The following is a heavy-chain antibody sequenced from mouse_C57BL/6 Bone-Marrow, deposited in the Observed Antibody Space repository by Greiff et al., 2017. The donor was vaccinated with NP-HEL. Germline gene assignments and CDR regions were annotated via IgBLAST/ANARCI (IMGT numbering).Heavy chain of an antibody. V-gene: IGHV2-2*01. J-gene: IGHJ2*01. CDR2: IWSGGST. CDR3: AKNEPCTVVAGDY. D-gene: IGHD1-1*01. Sequence: QVQLQQSGPGLVQPSQSLSITCTVSGFALTSYGVHWVRQSPGRGLEWLGVIWSGGSTDYNAAFISRLSISKDNSKCQVFFKMNSLQADETAIYYWAKNEPCTVVAGDYWGQGTTRTVSS. CDR1: GFALTSYG.